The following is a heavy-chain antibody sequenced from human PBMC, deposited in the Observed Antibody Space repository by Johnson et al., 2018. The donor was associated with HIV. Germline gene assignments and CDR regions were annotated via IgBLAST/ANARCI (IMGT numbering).Heavy chain of an antibody. V-gene: IGHV3-30*04. Sequence: QVQLVESGGGVVQPGRSLRLSCAASGFTFSSHAMHWVRQAPGKGLEWVTFISFDGNLKKYADSVKGRFTISRDNSKNTLYLQMISLRAEDTAMYYCAKARSLLDYGGFDAFDIWGQGTMVTVSS. CDR1: GFTFSSHA. CDR3: AKARSLLDYGGFDAFDI. CDR2: ISFDGNLK. D-gene: IGHD4-23*01. J-gene: IGHJ3*02.